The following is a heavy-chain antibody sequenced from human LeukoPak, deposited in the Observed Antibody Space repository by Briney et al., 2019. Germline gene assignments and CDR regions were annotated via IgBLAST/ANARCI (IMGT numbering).Heavy chain of an antibody. J-gene: IGHJ4*02. D-gene: IGHD4-17*01. Sequence: GRPLRLSCAASGFTFSSYAMHWVRQAPGKGLEWVAVISYDGSNKYYADSVKGRFTISRDNSKNTLYLQMNSLRAEDTAVYYCARDVDYGDPLDYWGQGTLVTVSS. V-gene: IGHV3-30*04. CDR2: ISYDGSNK. CDR1: GFTFSSYA. CDR3: ARDVDYGDPLDY.